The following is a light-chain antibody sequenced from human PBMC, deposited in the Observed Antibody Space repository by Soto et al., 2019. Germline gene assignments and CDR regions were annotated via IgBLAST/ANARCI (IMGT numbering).Light chain of an antibody. V-gene: IGLV1-44*01. J-gene: IGLJ3*02. CDR2: SHN. Sequence: QSVLTQPPSASGTPGQRVTISCSVSSSNIGSNTISWYQQLPGTAPKLLMFSHNQRPSGVPDRFSGSQSGTSASLAISGLQSEDEADYYCAAWDDSLSGPVFGGGTKLTVL. CDR1: SSNIGSNT. CDR3: AAWDDSLSGPV.